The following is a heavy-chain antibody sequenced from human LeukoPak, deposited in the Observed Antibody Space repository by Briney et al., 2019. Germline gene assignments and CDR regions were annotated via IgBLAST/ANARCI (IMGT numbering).Heavy chain of an antibody. CDR1: GGSISSHY. Sequence: PSETLSLTCTVAGGSISSHYWSWIRQPPGKGRGWIGYIYYSVITNYNPSLKSRATISADTSKNQFSLKLSSVTAADTAVYYCARGPSPYDFWSGWSIHYYYYYMDVWGKGPTVTVSS. J-gene: IGHJ6*03. D-gene: IGHD3-3*01. V-gene: IGHV4-59*11. CDR3: ARGPSPYDFWSGWSIHYYYYYMDV. CDR2: IYYSVIT.